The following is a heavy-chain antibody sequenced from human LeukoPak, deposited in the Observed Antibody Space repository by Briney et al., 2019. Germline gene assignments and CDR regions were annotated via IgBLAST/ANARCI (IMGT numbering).Heavy chain of an antibody. CDR1: GFTFDDYA. V-gene: IGHV3-9*01. CDR2: ISWNSGSI. Sequence: PGGSLRLSCAASGFTFDDYAMHWVRQAPGKGLEWVSGISWNSGSIGYADSVKGRFTISRDNAKNSLYLQMNSLRAEDTALYYCAKGIGDYGDEQIDYWGQGTLVTVSS. J-gene: IGHJ4*02. D-gene: IGHD4-17*01. CDR3: AKGIGDYGDEQIDY.